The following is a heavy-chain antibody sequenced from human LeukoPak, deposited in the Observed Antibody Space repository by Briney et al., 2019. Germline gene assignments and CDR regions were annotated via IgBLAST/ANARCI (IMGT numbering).Heavy chain of an antibody. Sequence: GESLKISCKGSGYSFNSYWIGWVRQMPGKGLEWMGIIYPGDSDTRYSPSFQGQVTISADKSISTAYLQWSSLKASDTAMYYCARQGYDCSGGSCYSNHYFDYWGQGTLVTVSS. D-gene: IGHD2-15*01. CDR2: IYPGDSDT. V-gene: IGHV5-51*01. CDR1: GYSFNSYW. J-gene: IGHJ4*02. CDR3: ARQGYDCSGGSCYSNHYFDY.